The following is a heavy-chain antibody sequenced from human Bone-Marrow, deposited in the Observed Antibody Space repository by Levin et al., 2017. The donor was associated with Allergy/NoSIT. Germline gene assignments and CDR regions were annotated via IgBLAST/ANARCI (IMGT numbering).Heavy chain of an antibody. CDR2: IFHSGNT. J-gene: IGHJ1*01. D-gene: IGHD2-2*01. V-gene: IGHV4-38-2*01. CDR1: GYSISSGYY. CDR3: ARAVPAAKLDH. Sequence: PSETLSLTCAVSGYSISSGYYWAWIRQTPGKGLEWIGSIFHSGNTHYNPSLKSRVTISVDTSKNHFSLRLTSVTAADPAVYYCARAVPAAKLDHWGQGTLVTVSS.